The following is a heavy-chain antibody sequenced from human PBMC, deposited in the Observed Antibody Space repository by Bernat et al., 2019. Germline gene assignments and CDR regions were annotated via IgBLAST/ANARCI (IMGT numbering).Heavy chain of an antibody. CDR2: ISYDGSNK. V-gene: IGHV3-30*04. Sequence: QVQLVESGGGVVQPGRSLRLSCAASGFTFSSYAMHWVRQAPGKGLEWVAVISYDGSNKYYADSVKGRFTISRDNSKNTLYLQMNSLRAEDTAVYYCAKDLLLWFGEEDETPNYYYGMDVWGQGTTVTVSS. J-gene: IGHJ6*02. CDR1: GFTFSSYA. D-gene: IGHD3-10*01. CDR3: AKDLLLWFGEEDETPNYYYGMDV.